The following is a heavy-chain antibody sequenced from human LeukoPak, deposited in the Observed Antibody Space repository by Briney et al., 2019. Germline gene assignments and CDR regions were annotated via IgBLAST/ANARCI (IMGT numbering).Heavy chain of an antibody. Sequence: GGSLRLSCAASGFTFSSYEMNWVRQAPGEGLEWVSYISSSGRTIYYADSVKGRFTISRDKAKNSLYLQMNSLRAEDTAVYYCARETTVKLRYYGMDVWGQGTTVTVSS. CDR1: GFTFSSYE. J-gene: IGHJ6*02. D-gene: IGHD4-11*01. CDR3: ARETTVKLRYYGMDV. V-gene: IGHV3-48*03. CDR2: ISSSGRTI.